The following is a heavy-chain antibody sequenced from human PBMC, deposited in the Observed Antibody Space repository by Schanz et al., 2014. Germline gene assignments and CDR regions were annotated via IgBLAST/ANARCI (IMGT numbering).Heavy chain of an antibody. D-gene: IGHD4-17*01. CDR3: ARKMKLGVYGGKGHDSLDI. CDR1: GFTFSSYA. V-gene: IGHV3-23*04. Sequence: EVQLVESGGGLVQPGGSLRLSCAASGFTFSSYAMSWVRQAPGKGLEWVSAMNESHSTIYYADSVRGRFTISRDNAENTLFLQMNSLRAEDTAVYYCARKMKLGVYGGKGHDSLDIWGQGTMVTVSS. CDR2: MNESHSTI. J-gene: IGHJ3*02.